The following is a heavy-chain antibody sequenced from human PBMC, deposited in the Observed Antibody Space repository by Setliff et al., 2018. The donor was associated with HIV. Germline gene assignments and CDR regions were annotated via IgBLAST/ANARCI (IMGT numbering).Heavy chain of an antibody. CDR3: ARVRSYGSAYDAFDV. V-gene: IGHV4-39*02. CDR1: GGSISSNIYF. CDR2: IYSGGST. Sequence: SETLSLTCTVSGGSISSNIYFWGWIRQPPGKGLEWIGSIYSGGSTNYNPSLESRVTISLDTSKNHFSLRLTSVTAADTAVYYCARVRSYGSAYDAFDVWGPGTMVTVSS. J-gene: IGHJ3*01. D-gene: IGHD3-10*01.